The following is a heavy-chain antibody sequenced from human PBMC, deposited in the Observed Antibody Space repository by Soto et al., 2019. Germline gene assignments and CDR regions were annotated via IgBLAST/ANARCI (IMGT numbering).Heavy chain of an antibody. J-gene: IGHJ6*02. CDR2: IYYSGST. D-gene: IGHD6-19*01. CDR3: ARDRSSACDEGYGMDV. CDR1: GGSISTYY. Sequence: KPSETLSLTGTVSGGSISTYYWSWIRQPPVKELDWIGYIYYSGSTSYNPSLKSRVTISVDTSENQFSLKLRSVTASDTAVYYCARDRSSACDEGYGMDVCSRGTTVTV. V-gene: IGHV4-59*01.